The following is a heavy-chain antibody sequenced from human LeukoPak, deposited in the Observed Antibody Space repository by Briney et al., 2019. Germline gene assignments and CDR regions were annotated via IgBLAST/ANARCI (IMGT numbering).Heavy chain of an antibody. D-gene: IGHD1-26*01. V-gene: IGHV1-46*01. CDR3: ARAGIVGQKDY. CDR2: INPSGGST. Sequence: ASVKVSCKASGYTFTSYYMHWVRQAPGQGLEWMGIINPSGGSTSYAQKFQGRVTMTRDASTSTVYMELSSLRSEDTAVYYCARAGIVGQKDYWGQGTLVTVSS. J-gene: IGHJ4*02. CDR1: GYTFTSYY.